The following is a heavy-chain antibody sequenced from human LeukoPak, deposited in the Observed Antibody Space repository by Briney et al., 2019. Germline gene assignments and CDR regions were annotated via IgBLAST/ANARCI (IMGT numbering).Heavy chain of an antibody. CDR3: ARGGDSSTVTTAD. J-gene: IGHJ1*01. V-gene: IGHV1-69*04. D-gene: IGHD4-17*01. CDR1: GGTFSSYA. Sequence: SVKVSCKASGGTFSSYAISWVRQAPGQGLEWMGRIIPILGIANYAQKFQGRVTITADKSTSTAYMELSSLRSEDTAVYYCARGGDSSTVTTADWGQGTLVTVSS. CDR2: IIPILGIA.